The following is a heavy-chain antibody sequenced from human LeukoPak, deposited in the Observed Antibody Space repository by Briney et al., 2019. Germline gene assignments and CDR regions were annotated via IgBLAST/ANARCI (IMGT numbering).Heavy chain of an antibody. CDR2: ISGSGGST. J-gene: IGHJ4*02. V-gene: IGHV3-23*01. Sequence: GGSLRLSCAASGFSFDSFAMTWGRQAPGKGLEWVSGISGSGGSTYYADSVKGRFTISRDNFKNTVHLQMNSLRAEDTAVYYCAKDATPYYWGQGTLVTVSS. CDR1: GFSFDSFA. CDR3: AKDATPYY. D-gene: IGHD1-26*01.